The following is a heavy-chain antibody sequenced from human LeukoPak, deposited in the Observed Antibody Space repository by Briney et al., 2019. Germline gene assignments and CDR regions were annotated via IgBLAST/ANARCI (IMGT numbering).Heavy chain of an antibody. Sequence: SETLSLTCAVSGGSISSGGYSWSWIRQPPGKGLEWIGYIYHSGSTYYNPSLKSRVTISVDRSKNQFSLKLSSVTAADTVVYYCARTPVDTAMDNYFDYWGQGTLVTVSS. J-gene: IGHJ4*02. CDR2: IYHSGST. CDR1: GGSISSGGYS. D-gene: IGHD5-18*01. CDR3: ARTPVDTAMDNYFDY. V-gene: IGHV4-30-2*01.